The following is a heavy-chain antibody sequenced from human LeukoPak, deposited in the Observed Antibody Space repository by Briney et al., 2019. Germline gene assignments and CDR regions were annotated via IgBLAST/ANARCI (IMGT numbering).Heavy chain of an antibody. CDR2: IYYSGST. V-gene: IGHV4-59*08. D-gene: IGHD5-24*01. CDR1: GGSISSYY. CDR3: ARHRGLQLIAFDI. Sequence: PSETLSLTCTVSGGSISSYYWSWIRQPPGKGLEWIGYIYYSGSTNYNPSLKSRVTISVDTSKNQFSLKLSSVTAADTAVYYCARHRGLQLIAFDIWGQGTMVTVSS. J-gene: IGHJ3*02.